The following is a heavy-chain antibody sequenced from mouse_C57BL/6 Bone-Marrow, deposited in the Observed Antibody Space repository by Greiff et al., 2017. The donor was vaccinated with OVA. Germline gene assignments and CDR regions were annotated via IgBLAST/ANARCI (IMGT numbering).Heavy chain of an antibody. J-gene: IGHJ3*01. CDR1: GFTFPDYY. Sequence: EVQLKESGPVLVQPGASVKLSCKASGFTFPDYYMNWVKQIPGKCLEWIGVINPYNGGTSYNQKFKGKATLTVDKSSSTAYMELNSLKSEDSAVYYCASYYDYLFAYWGQGTLVTVSA. D-gene: IGHD2-4*01. V-gene: IGHV1-19*01. CDR2: INPYNGGT. CDR3: ASYYDYLFAY.